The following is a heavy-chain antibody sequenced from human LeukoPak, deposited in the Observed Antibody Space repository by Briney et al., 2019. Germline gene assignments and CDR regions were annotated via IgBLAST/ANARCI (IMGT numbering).Heavy chain of an antibody. CDR3: ARSYGPGSYYNNWFDP. V-gene: IGHV1-46*01. J-gene: IGHJ5*02. D-gene: IGHD3-10*01. CDR2: INPSGGST. CDR1: GYTFTSYY. Sequence: ASVKVSCKASGYTFTSYYMHWVRQAPGQGLEWMGIINPSGGSTSYAQKFQGRVTMTRDTSTSTVYMELSSLRSEDTAVYYCARSYGPGSYYNNWFDPWGQGTLVTVSS.